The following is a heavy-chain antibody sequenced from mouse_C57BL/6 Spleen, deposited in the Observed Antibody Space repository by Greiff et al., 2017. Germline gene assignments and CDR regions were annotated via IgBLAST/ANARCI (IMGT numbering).Heavy chain of an antibody. CDR3: ASGDGYRSHYFDY. Sequence: QVQLQQSGPELVKPGASVKISCKASGYAFSSSWMNWVKQRPGKGLEWIGRIYPGDGDTNYNGKVKGKATLTADKSSSTAYMQLSSLTSEDSAVYFCASGDGYRSHYFDYWGQGTTLTVSS. CDR1: GYAFSSSW. D-gene: IGHD2-3*01. CDR2: IYPGDGDT. J-gene: IGHJ2*01. V-gene: IGHV1-82*01.